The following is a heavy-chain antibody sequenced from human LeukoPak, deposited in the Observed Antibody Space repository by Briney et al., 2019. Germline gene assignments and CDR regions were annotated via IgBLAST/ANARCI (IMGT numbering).Heavy chain of an antibody. CDR2: VYYNGLT. Sequence: SETLSLTCTVSGGSISPHYWTWIRQTPGKGMEWIGYVYYNGLTSYNASLRSRLILSVDTARNQVSLKLTSVTAADTAVYYCTRERSTVTFDYWGQGTLVTVSS. D-gene: IGHD4-17*01. CDR1: GGSISPHY. CDR3: TRERSTVTFDY. J-gene: IGHJ4*02. V-gene: IGHV4-59*11.